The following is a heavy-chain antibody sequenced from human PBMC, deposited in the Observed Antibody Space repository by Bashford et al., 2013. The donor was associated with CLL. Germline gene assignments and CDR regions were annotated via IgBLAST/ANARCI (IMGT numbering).Heavy chain of an antibody. CDR2: LSGSGGTT. D-gene: IGHD2-15*01. V-gene: IGHV3-23*01. Sequence: GSLRLSCVASGFPFSTFAMSWVRQAPGKGLEWVSGLSGSGGTTWYADSVKGRLTINPDTSKNQFSLQLKSVTPEDTAVYYCARDPGGGWSNEYFDHWGQGTLVTVSS. CDR3: ARDPGGGWSNEYFDH. J-gene: IGHJ4*02. CDR1: GFPFSTFA.